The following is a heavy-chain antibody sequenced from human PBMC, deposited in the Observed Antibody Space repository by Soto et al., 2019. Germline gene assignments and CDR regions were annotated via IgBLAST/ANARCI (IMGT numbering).Heavy chain of an antibody. D-gene: IGHD2-2*01. CDR2: ISYDGSNK. Sequence: QVQLVESGGGVVQPGRSLRLSCAASGFSFSSYGMHWVRQAPGKGLEWVAVISYDGSNKYYADSVKGRFTISRDTSKNTLYLQMYSLRAEDTAVFYCVKDRRTEAYGMEVWGQGTTVTVSS. CDR1: GFSFSSYG. CDR3: VKDRRTEAYGMEV. V-gene: IGHV3-30*18. J-gene: IGHJ6*02.